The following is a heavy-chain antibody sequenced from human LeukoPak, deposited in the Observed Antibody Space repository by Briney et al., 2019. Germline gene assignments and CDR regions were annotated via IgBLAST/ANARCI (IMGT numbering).Heavy chain of an antibody. CDR2: ISSSSSYI. J-gene: IGHJ4*02. V-gene: IGHV3-21*01. Sequence: GGSLRLSCAASGFTFSSYIMNWVRQAPGKGLEWVSSISSSSSYIYYADSVKGRFTISRDNAKNSLYLQMNSLRAEDTAVYYCAKGQWLETDYFDYWGQGTLVTVSS. CDR1: GFTFSSYI. CDR3: AKGQWLETDYFDY. D-gene: IGHD6-19*01.